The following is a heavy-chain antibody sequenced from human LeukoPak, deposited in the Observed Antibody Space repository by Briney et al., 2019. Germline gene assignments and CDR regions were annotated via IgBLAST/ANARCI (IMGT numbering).Heavy chain of an antibody. Sequence: PSETLSLTCTVSGGSISIYYWSWIWERPGKGLECIGYFYYIVSTNYNPSLKSRVTISVDTSKNQFSLKLSSVTAADTAVYYCARLGAAAGHYYYYGMDVWGQGTTVTDCS. J-gene: IGHJ6*01. V-gene: IGHV4-59*08. CDR2: FYYIVST. CDR3: ARLGAAAGHYYYYGMDV. D-gene: IGHD6-13*01. CDR1: GGSISIYY.